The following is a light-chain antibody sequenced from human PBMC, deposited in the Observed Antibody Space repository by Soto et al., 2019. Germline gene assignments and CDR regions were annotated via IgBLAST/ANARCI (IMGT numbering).Light chain of an antibody. CDR1: QSIRTN. CDR3: QQYGSSPWT. V-gene: IGKV3-20*01. J-gene: IGKJ1*01. CDR2: GAS. Sequence: EIVLTQSPATLSVSAGGTVTLSCRASQSIRTNVAWYQQIPGQAPRLLIYGASSRATGIPDRFSGSGSGTDFTLTISRLEPEDFAVYYCQQYGSSPWTFGQGTKVEIK.